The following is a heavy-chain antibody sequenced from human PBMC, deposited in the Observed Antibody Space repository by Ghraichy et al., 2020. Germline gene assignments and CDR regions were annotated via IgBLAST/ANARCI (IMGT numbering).Heavy chain of an antibody. CDR2: IISRGDTT. CDR3: ANLGRTTISRYNPFDY. J-gene: IGHJ4*02. Sequence: GGSLNISCAASGFTFSSYAMSWVRQTPGKRLEWVSAIISRGDTTYYAGSVQGRFSISRDNSKNTLFLQMNGLRVEDTAVYFCANLGRTTISRYNPFDYWGQGTPVTVSS. CDR1: GFTFSSYA. V-gene: IGHV3-23*01. D-gene: IGHD1-14*01.